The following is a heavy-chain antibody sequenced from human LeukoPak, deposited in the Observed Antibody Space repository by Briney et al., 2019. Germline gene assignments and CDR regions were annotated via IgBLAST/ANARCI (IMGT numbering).Heavy chain of an antibody. D-gene: IGHD5-12*01. CDR3: ARKLIRRGAFDI. CDR1: GGPISSYY. Sequence: SETLSLTCTVSGGPISSYYWSWIRQPAGKGLEWIGRIYSSGSTNYNPSVKSQVTMSLDPSKNQFSLNLSSVTAADTAVYYCARKLIRRGAFDIWGQGTMVTVSS. CDR2: IYSSGST. J-gene: IGHJ3*02. V-gene: IGHV4-4*07.